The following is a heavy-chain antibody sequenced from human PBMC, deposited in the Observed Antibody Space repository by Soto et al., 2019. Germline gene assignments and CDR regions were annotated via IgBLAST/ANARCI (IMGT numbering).Heavy chain of an antibody. V-gene: IGHV5-51*01. CDR2: IYPGDSDT. Sequence: PGESLKISCKASGYSFTNYWIGWVRQMPGKGLEWMGTIYPGDSDTRYSPSFQGQVTFSVDKSINTACLHWTSLKASDTAIYYCAIQHPLDSSAWYNWGQGTLVTVSS. D-gene: IGHD6-19*01. CDR1: GYSFTNYW. CDR3: AIQHPLDSSAWYN. J-gene: IGHJ4*02.